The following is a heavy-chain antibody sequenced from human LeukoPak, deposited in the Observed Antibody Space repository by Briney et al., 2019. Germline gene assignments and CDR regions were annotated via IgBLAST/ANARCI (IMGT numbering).Heavy chain of an antibody. CDR1: GFTVSSNY. D-gene: IGHD3-22*01. V-gene: IGHV3-53*01. Sequence: GGSLRLSCAASGFTVSSNYMSWVRQAPGKGLEWVSVIYSGGSTYYADSVKGRFAISRDNAENSLYLQMNSLRAEDTALYYCAREVSEGFDFWGQGTLVTVSS. CDR3: AREVSEGFDF. CDR2: IYSGGST. J-gene: IGHJ4*02.